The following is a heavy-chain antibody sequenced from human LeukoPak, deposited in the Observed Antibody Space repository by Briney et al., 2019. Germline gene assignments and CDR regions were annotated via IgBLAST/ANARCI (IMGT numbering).Heavy chain of an antibody. D-gene: IGHD3-10*01. V-gene: IGHV3-64D*06. Sequence: PGGSLRLSCSASGFTFSSYAMHWVRQAPGKGLEYVSAVSSNGGSTYYADSVKGRFTISRDNSKNTLYLQMSSLRAEDTAVYYCVKNYYGSGTYLEFDYWGQGTLLTVSS. CDR2: VSSNGGST. J-gene: IGHJ4*02. CDR1: GFTFSSYA. CDR3: VKNYYGSGTYLEFDY.